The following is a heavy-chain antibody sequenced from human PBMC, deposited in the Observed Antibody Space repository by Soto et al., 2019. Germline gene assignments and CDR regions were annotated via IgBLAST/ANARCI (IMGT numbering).Heavy chain of an antibody. J-gene: IGHJ6*02. Sequence: SDTLSLTCTVSGGSISSYYWSWIRQPPGKGLEWIGYIYYSGSTNYNPSLKSRVTISVDTSKNQFSLKLSSVTAADTAVYYCARDGFLDRYCSGGRCSRPIYGMDVWGQGTTVTVSS. CDR3: ARDGFLDRYCSGGRCSRPIYGMDV. D-gene: IGHD2-15*01. V-gene: IGHV4-59*01. CDR2: IYYSGST. CDR1: GGSISSYY.